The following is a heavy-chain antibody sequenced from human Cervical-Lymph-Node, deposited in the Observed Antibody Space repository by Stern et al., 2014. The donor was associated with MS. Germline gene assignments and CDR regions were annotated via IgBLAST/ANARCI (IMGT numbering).Heavy chain of an antibody. CDR2: ISSSSSYI. D-gene: IGHD1-26*01. J-gene: IGHJ6*02. CDR1: GFIFSSYS. Sequence: EDQLVESGGGLVKPGGSLRLSCAASGFIFSSYSMNWVRQAPGKGLEWVSSISSSSSYIYYADSVNGRFTISRDNAKNSLYLQMNSLRAEDTAVYYCARDKDSGSYYLGEYYYYYGMDVWGQGTTVTVSS. CDR3: ARDKDSGSYYLGEYYYYYGMDV. V-gene: IGHV3-21*01.